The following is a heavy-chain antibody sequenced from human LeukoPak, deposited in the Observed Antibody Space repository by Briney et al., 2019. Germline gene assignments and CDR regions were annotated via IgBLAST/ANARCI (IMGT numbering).Heavy chain of an antibody. CDR1: GGSNSSRSYY. J-gene: IGHJ4*02. D-gene: IGHD5-18*01. V-gene: IGHV4-39*07. CDR2: IYYSGST. CDR3: ARVDTTIVFDY. Sequence: SSETLSLTCTVSGGSNSSRSYYWGWIRQPPGKGLEWIGSIYYSGSTYYNPPLKSRVTISVDTSKNQFSLKLSSVTAADTAVYYCARVDTTIVFDYWGQGTLVTVSS.